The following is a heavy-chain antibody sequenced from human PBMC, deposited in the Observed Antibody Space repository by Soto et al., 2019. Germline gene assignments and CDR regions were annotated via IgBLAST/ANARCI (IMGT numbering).Heavy chain of an antibody. CDR2: INDYGTTI. V-gene: IGHV3-74*01. D-gene: IGHD1-1*01. J-gene: IGHJ4*02. Sequence: GGSLRLSCAASGFNLGSYWMHWVRQAPGKGLVWVSRINDYGTTINYAESVEGRFTISRDDAKSEVHLQMNNLGAEDTAVYYCARGGLEPFDYWGQGALVTVSS. CDR3: ARGGLEPFDY. CDR1: GFNLGSYW.